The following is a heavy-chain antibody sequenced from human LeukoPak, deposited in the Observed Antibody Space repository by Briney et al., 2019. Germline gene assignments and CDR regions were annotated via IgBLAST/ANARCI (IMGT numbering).Heavy chain of an antibody. CDR1: GSRFTSYW. V-gene: IGHV5-10-1*01. D-gene: IGHD3-10*01. CDR2: IDPSDSCT. Sequence: GESLQISCQGSGSRFTSYWISWVRQMPGKGLEWMGRIDPSDSCTNYSPSFQGHVTISADKSISTAYLQWSSLKASDTAMYYCASLGSSQGDYWGQGTVVSVS. CDR3: ASLGSSQGDY. J-gene: IGHJ4*02.